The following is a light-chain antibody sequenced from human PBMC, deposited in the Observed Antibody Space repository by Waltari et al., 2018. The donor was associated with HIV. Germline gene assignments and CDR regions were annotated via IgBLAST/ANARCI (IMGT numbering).Light chain of an antibody. CDR3: QQYYGYPWT. V-gene: IGKV4-1*01. CDR2: WAS. Sequence: DIVLTHSPAPLAMYLGERDTINCKSRQHHLYSHNNNNYLAWYQQKPGQPPKLLIYWASSRESGVPDRFSGSGSGTDFTLSISSLQAEDVAVYYCQQYYGYPWTFGQGTKVEIK. CDR1: QHHLYSHNNNNY. J-gene: IGKJ1*01.